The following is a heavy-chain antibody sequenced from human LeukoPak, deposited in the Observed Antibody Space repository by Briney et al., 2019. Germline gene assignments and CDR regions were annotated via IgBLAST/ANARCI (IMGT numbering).Heavy chain of an antibody. Sequence: GESLKISCKTSGYSFTSYWIVWVRQMPGKGLEWMAIIYPADSDTRYSPSFQGQVIISADKSISTAYLQWSSLKASDTAMYYCARRGCSSTSCYTVDYWGQGTLVTVSS. J-gene: IGHJ4*02. CDR1: GYSFTSYW. D-gene: IGHD2-2*01. V-gene: IGHV5-51*01. CDR2: IYPADSDT. CDR3: ARRGCSSTSCYTVDY.